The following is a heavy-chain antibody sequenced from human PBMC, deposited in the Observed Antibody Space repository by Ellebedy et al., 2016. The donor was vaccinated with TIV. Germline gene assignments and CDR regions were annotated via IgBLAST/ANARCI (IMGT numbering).Heavy chain of an antibody. CDR2: IWFDGSNK. Sequence: GESLKISCVASGVTFSSYGMHWVRQAPGKGLEWVAVIWFDGSNKYYADSVKGRFTISRDNSKNTLYLQMNSLRAEDTAVYYCVGLITSGGDIKWGQGTLVTVSS. CDR1: GVTFSSYG. J-gene: IGHJ4*02. CDR3: VGLITSGGDIK. V-gene: IGHV3-33*01. D-gene: IGHD3-16*01.